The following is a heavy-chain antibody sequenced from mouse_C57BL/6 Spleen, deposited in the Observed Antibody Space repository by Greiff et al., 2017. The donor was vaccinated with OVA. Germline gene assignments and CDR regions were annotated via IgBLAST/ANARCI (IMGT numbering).Heavy chain of an antibody. CDR1: GYTFTDYY. Sequence: VQLQQSGPELVKPGASVKISCKASGYTFTDYYMNWVKQSHGKSLEWIGDINPNNGGTSYNQKFKGKATLTVDKSSSTAYMELRSLTSEDSAVYYCARKQGGGYAMDYWGQGTSVTVSS. D-gene: IGHD1-1*02. CDR2: INPNNGGT. CDR3: ARKQGGGYAMDY. J-gene: IGHJ4*01. V-gene: IGHV1-26*01.